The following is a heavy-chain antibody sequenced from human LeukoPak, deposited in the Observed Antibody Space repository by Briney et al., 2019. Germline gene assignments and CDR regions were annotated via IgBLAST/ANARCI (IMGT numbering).Heavy chain of an antibody. D-gene: IGHD4-23*01. CDR3: ATSTMVTQTNWYFDL. J-gene: IGHJ2*01. CDR1: GYSFTGYY. V-gene: IGHV1-2*02. CDR2: INPNSGGT. Sequence: ASVKVSCKASGYSFTGYYMHWVRQAPGQGLEWMGWINPNSGGTSCAQRFQGRVTMTSDTSISTAYMDLSRRGSDDTAVYYCATSTMVTQTNWYFDLWGRGTLVTGSS.